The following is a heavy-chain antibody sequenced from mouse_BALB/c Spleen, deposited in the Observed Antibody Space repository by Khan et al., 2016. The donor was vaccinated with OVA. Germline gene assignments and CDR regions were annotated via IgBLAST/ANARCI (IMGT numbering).Heavy chain of an antibody. CDR1: GYSFTGYF. CDR2: INPHFGET. J-gene: IGHJ2*01. V-gene: IGHV1-20*02. D-gene: IGHD1-1*01. CDR3: TRIYRSDFDY. Sequence: VQLQQSGPELVRPGASVKISCKASGYSFTGYFMNWVMQSHGKSLEWIGRINPHFGETFYNQRFKDKATLTVDESSSTAHMELRSLASEDSAVYYCTRIYRSDFDYWGQGTTLTVSS.